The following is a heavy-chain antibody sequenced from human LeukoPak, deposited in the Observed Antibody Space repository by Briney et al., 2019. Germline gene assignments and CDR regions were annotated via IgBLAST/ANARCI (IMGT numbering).Heavy chain of an antibody. CDR3: ARAMRSGYDY. J-gene: IGHJ4*02. D-gene: IGHD5-12*01. Sequence: GGSLRLPCSASGFTVSTYGMNWVRQAPGKGPEWLSYISSSSDAIYYADSVRGRFTISRDNAKNSLYLQMNSLRDEDTAVYYCARAMRSGYDYWGQGTLVTVSS. V-gene: IGHV3-48*02. CDR2: ISSSSDAI. CDR1: GFTVSTYG.